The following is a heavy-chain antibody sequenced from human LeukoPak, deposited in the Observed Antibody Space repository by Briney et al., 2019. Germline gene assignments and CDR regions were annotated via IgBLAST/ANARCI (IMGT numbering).Heavy chain of an antibody. Sequence: LSCAAXGFTFSTYAMNWVRQAPGKGLEWVSTISGSGGSTYYADSVKGRFTISRDNSKNTLYLQMNSLRAEDTAVYYCAYGDYDCWGQGTLVTVSS. CDR3: AYGDYDC. CDR2: ISGSGGST. CDR1: GFTFSTYA. D-gene: IGHD4-17*01. J-gene: IGHJ4*02. V-gene: IGHV3-23*01.